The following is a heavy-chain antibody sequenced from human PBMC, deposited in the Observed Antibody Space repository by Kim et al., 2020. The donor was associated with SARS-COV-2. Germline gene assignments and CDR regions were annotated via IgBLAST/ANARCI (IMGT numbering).Heavy chain of an antibody. CDR3: ARGGSSSWYYFDY. D-gene: IGHD6-13*01. V-gene: IGHV3-30*01. Sequence: YADSVKGRFTISIDNSKNTLYLQMNSLRTEDTTVYYCARGGSSSWYYFDYWGQGTLVTVSS. J-gene: IGHJ4*02.